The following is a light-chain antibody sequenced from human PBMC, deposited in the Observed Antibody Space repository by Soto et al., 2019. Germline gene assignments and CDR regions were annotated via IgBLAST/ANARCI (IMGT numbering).Light chain of an antibody. CDR1: QRISSR. CDR3: QGENSDSLT. Sequence: DIQMTQSPSTLSASVGDRVTINCRASQRISSRLAWYQQQPGKDPHLPIKKASSIESGVRSRFSGSGSGTEFTLTISSRQPDDFATYYFQGENSDSLTFGRGTKVEIK. CDR2: KAS. V-gene: IGKV1-5*03. J-gene: IGKJ4*01.